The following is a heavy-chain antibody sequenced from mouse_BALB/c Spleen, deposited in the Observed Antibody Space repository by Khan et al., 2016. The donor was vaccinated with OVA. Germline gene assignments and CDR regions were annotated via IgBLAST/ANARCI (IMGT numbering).Heavy chain of an antibody. CDR2: IFPGSGTP. CDR1: GYTFTDYI. J-gene: IGHJ3*01. Sequence: QVRLQQSVPELVNPGASLKVSRKASGYTFTDYIIGWVKQSTRQGLEWIGDIFPGSGTPYYNEKFKDKATLTADKSSNTAYMQLSSLTSEDSAVYFCARWGYSVFAYWGQGTLVTVSA. D-gene: IGHD1-1*01. V-gene: IGHV1-77*01. CDR3: ARWGYSVFAY.